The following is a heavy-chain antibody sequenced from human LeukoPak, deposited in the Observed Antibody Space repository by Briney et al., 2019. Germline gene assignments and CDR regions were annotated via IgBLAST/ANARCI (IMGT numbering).Heavy chain of an antibody. J-gene: IGHJ4*02. CDR3: ATWGGIYSGYDYIY. CDR2: FDPEDGET. V-gene: IGHV1-24*01. Sequence: GASVTVSCKVSGYTLTELSMHWVRQAPGKGLEWMGGFDPEDGETIYAQKFQGRVTMTEDTSTDTDYMELSSLRSEDMAVYYCATWGGIYSGYDYIYWGQGTLVTVSS. CDR1: GYTLTELS. D-gene: IGHD5-12*01.